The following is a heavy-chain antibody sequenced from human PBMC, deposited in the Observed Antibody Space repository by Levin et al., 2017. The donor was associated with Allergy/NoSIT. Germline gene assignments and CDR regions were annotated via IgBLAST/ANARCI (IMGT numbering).Heavy chain of an antibody. D-gene: IGHD6-13*01. V-gene: IGHV1-18*01. Sequence: ASVKVSCKASGYTFTSYGISWVRQAPGQGLEWMGWISAYNGNTNYAQKLQGRVTMTTDTSTSTAYMELRSLRSDDTAVYYCARSQKGPGIAGTYAFDIWGQGTMVTVSS. CDR2: ISAYNGNT. CDR1: GYTFTSYG. CDR3: ARSQKGPGIAGTYAFDI. J-gene: IGHJ3*02.